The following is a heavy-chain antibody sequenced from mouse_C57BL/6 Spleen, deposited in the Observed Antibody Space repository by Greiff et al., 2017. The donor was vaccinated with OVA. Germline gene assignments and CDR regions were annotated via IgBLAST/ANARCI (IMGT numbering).Heavy chain of an antibody. V-gene: IGHV3-6*01. CDR1: GYSITSGYY. D-gene: IGHD1-1*01. Sequence: EVQLVESGPGLVKPSQSLSLTCSVTGYSITSGYYWNCIRQFPGNKLEWMGYISYDGSNNYNPSLKNRSSITRDTSKNQFFLKLNSVTTEDTATYYCASGYYGSSGYFDYWGQGTTRTVSS. CDR2: ISYDGSN. CDR3: ASGYYGSSGYFDY. J-gene: IGHJ2*01.